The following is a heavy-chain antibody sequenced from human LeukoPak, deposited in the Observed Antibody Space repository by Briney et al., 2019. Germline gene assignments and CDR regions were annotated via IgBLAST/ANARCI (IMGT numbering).Heavy chain of an antibody. Sequence: SETLSLTCTVSGGSISSSSYYWGWIRQPPGKGLEWIGSLYYSGSTYYNPSLKSRVTISVDTSKNQFSLNLTSVTAADTAAYYCASDTSGYYQFDYWGQGTLVTVSS. J-gene: IGHJ4*02. V-gene: IGHV4-39*07. CDR1: GGSISSSSYY. D-gene: IGHD3-22*01. CDR2: LYYSGST. CDR3: ASDTSGYYQFDY.